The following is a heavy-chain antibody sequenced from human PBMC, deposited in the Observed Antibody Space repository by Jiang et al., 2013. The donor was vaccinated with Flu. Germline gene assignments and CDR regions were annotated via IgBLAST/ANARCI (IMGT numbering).Heavy chain of an antibody. CDR2: SSDGDT. CDR3: ARALTWGRYGANLYYIDS. D-gene: IGHD3-16*01. CDR1: GFIVRNDY. Sequence: GGSLRLSCAVSGFIVRNDYMTWSARLQERAGVGRSYSSDGDTSFADSVKGRFTISRDTSKNTLHLQMNSLRPEDTAVYYCARALTWGRYGANLYYIDSWGPGTLVTVSS. J-gene: IGHJ4*02. V-gene: IGHV3-53*01.